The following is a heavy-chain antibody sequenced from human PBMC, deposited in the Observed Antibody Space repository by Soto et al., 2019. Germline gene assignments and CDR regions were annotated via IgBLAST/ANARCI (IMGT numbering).Heavy chain of an antibody. V-gene: IGHV1-18*01. Sequence: VQLVQSGGEVRKPGASVTVSCRASGYTFTKYGISWVRQAPGQGLEWMGWISADNDNTNYAQNLQGRVTMTTDTSTSTAYMQLRSLRSDDTAVYFCARGNSGYDYGLFDFWGQGTLVTVSS. CDR3: ARGNSGYDYGLFDF. D-gene: IGHD5-12*01. CDR2: ISADNDNT. J-gene: IGHJ4*02. CDR1: GYTFTKYG.